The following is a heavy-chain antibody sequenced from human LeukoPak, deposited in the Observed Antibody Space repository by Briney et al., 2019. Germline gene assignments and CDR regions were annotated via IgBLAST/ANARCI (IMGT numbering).Heavy chain of an antibody. CDR3: ARDGDSGYDCLFDY. Sequence: EASVKVSCKASGYTFTSYAMNWVRQAPGQGLEWMGWINTNTGNPTYAQGLTGRFVFSLDTSVSTAYLQISSLKAEDTAVYYCARDGDSGYDCLFDYWGQGTLVTVSS. J-gene: IGHJ4*02. CDR1: GYTFTSYA. V-gene: IGHV7-4-1*02. D-gene: IGHD5-12*01. CDR2: INTNTGNP.